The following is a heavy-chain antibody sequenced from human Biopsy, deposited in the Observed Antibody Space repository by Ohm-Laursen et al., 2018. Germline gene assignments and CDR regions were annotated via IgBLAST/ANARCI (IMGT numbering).Heavy chain of an antibody. CDR1: GFSLNTRGMS. D-gene: IGHD2-2*01. V-gene: IGHV2-70*16. CDR3: ARIPILIVPAALVYRHRRHLQGLDV. CDR2: IDWDDAK. J-gene: IGHJ6*02. Sequence: TQTLTLTCTLSGFSLNTRGMSVTWIRQPPGKALEWLARIDWDDAKLYSESLKTRLAISKDTSENHVVLTLSDVDPVDTATYYCARIPILIVPAALVYRHRRHLQGLDVWGQGTTVIVSS.